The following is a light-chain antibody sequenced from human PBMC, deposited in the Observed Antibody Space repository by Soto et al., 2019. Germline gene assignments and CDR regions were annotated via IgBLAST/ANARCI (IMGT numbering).Light chain of an antibody. CDR1: QGIRNN. CDR2: GTS. J-gene: IGKJ1*01. V-gene: IGKV1-17*01. Sequence: DIQMTQSPSSLFASVGYRVSITCRASQGIRNNLGWYQQRPGKAPKRLIYGTSNLQTGVPSRFSGSGYGTDFTLTISSLQPEDFATYYCLQHETYPRTFGQGTKVDIK. CDR3: LQHETYPRT.